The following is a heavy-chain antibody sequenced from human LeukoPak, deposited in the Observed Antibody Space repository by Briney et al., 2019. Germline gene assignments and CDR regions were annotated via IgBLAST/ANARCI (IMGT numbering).Heavy chain of an antibody. CDR1: GYSISSGYY. J-gene: IGHJ5*02. V-gene: IGHV4-38-2*01. Sequence: PSETLSLTCAVSGYSISSGYYWGWIRQPPGKGLEWIGSIYHSGSTYYNPSLKSRVTISVDTSKNQFSLKLSSVTAADTAVYYCARVKGMNWFDPWGQGTLVTVSS. CDR3: ARVKGMNWFDP. CDR2: IYHSGST.